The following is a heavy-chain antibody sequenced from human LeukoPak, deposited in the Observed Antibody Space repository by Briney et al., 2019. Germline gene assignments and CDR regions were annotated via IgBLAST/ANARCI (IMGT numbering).Heavy chain of an antibody. V-gene: IGHV4-59*01. CDR1: ADSLSSYY. J-gene: IGHJ6*03. CDR2: ISYSRST. D-gene: IGHD5-18*01. Sequence: PSETLSPTCTVSADSLSSYYWSWIRQPQGKGLEWIAYISYSRSTKYNPSLQNRVTISVDTSKNQFSLKLSSVTAADTAVYYCARTTEGGYTYGYFYYYYMDVWGKGTTVTIAS. CDR3: ARTTEGGYTYGYFYYYYMDV.